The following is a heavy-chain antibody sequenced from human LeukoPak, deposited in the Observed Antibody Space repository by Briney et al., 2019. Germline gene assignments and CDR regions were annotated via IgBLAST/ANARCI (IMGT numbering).Heavy chain of an antibody. D-gene: IGHD6-13*01. CDR3: AAGFGGIAAAGTFDY. V-gene: IGHV1-58*01. Sequence: SVKVSCKASGFTFTSSAVQWVRQARGQRLGWRGWIVFGSGNTNYAQKFQERVTITSDMSTSTAYMELSSLRSEDTAVYYCAAGFGGIAAAGTFDYWGQGTLVTVSS. CDR1: GFTFTSSA. J-gene: IGHJ4*02. CDR2: IVFGSGNT.